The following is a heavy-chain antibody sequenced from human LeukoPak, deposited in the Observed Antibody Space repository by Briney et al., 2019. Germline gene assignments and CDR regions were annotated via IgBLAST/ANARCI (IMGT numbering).Heavy chain of an antibody. V-gene: IGHV1-46*01. J-gene: IGHJ4*02. D-gene: IGHD5-18*01. CDR3: AREEYMYGYRLGFDY. CDR1: GYTFTSHY. Sequence: ASVNVSCKASGYTFTSHYIHWVRQAPGQGLEWMGIINPGSSSTSLAQKFQGRLTMTRDTSTSTVYMELSSLTSEDTAIYDCAREEYMYGYRLGFDYWGQGTLVTVSS. CDR2: INPGSSST.